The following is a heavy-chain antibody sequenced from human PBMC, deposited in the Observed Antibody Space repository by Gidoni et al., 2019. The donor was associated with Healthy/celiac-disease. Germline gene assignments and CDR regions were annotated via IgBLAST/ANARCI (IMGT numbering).Heavy chain of an antibody. CDR2: IRYDGSNK. J-gene: IGHJ4*02. V-gene: IGHV3-30*02. D-gene: IGHD6-19*01. Sequence: QVQLVESGGGVVQPGGSLRLSCAASGFTFSSYGMHWVRQAPGKGLEWVTFIRYDGSNKYYADSVKGRFTISRDNSKNTLYLQMNSLRAEDTAVYYCAKERVDSSGWYYFDYWGQGTLVTVSS. CDR3: AKERVDSSGWYYFDY. CDR1: GFTFSSYG.